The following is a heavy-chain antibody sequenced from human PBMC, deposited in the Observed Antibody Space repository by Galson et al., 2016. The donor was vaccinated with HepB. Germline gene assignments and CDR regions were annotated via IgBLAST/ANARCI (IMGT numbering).Heavy chain of an antibody. J-gene: IGHJ4*02. CDR1: GGSISSSSSY. V-gene: IGHV4-39*01. Sequence: SETLSLTCSVSGGSISSSSSYWGWIRQPPGKGLEWIGSIHYSGSTYYNPSLKSRVTISVDTSKNQLSLKLSFVTAADTAVYYCARHDWSGYSYGYDYWGQGTLVTVSS. CDR2: IHYSGST. D-gene: IGHD5-18*01. CDR3: ARHDWSGYSYGYDY.